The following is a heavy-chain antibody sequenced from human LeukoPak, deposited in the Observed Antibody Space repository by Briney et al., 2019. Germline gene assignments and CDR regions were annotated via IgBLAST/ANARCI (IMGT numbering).Heavy chain of an antibody. J-gene: IGHJ4*02. D-gene: IGHD2-2*02. V-gene: IGHV1-2*02. Sequence: ASVKVSCKTSGYTFTGYYIHWVGQAPGQGLEGMGWINHNNGGTNYAQHFQGRVTLTRDTSISTAYMELSSLRSDDTAVYYCARYTNSGGDYWGQGTLVTASS. CDR2: INHNNGGT. CDR3: ARYTNSGGDY. CDR1: GYTFTGYY.